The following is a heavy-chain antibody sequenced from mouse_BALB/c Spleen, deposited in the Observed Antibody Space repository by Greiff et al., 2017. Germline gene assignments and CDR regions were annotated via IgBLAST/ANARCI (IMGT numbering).Heavy chain of an antibody. CDR2: IYPGDGDT. Sequence: QVQLQQSGAELARPGASVKLSCKASGYTFTSYWMQWVKQRPGQGLEWIGAIYPGDGDTRYTQKFKGKATLTADKSSSTAYMQLSSLASEDSAVYYCAHYDYDYYAMDYWGQGTSVTVSS. J-gene: IGHJ4*01. D-gene: IGHD2-4*01. CDR3: AHYDYDYYAMDY. V-gene: IGHV1-87*01. CDR1: GYTFTSYW.